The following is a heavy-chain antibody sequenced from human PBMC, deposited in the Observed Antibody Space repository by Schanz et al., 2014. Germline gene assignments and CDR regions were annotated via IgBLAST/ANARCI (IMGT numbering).Heavy chain of an antibody. CDR1: GYTFTSYY. V-gene: IGHV1-46*01. CDR2: INPSGGST. D-gene: IGHD3-10*01. CDR3: VRDAGWAFGDYHGMDV. Sequence: QVQLVQSGAEVKKPGASVKVSCKASGYTFTSYYMHWVRQAPGQGLEWMGIINPSGGSTSYAQKFQGRVTMTRDTSTSTVYMELSSLRSEDTAVYYCVRDAGWAFGDYHGMDVWGQGTSVTVS. J-gene: IGHJ6*02.